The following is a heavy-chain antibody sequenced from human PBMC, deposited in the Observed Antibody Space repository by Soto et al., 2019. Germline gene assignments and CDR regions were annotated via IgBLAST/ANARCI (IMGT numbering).Heavy chain of an antibody. V-gene: IGHV3-21*01. CDR3: ARVTIFGVAIDY. J-gene: IGHJ4*02. CDR2: ISSSSSYI. D-gene: IGHD3-3*01. Sequence: EVQLVESGGGLVKPGGSLRLSCAASGFTFSSYSMNWVRQAPGKGLEWVSSISSSSSYIYYADSVNGRFTISRDNAKNSLHLQMNSLRAEDTAVYYCARVTIFGVAIDYWGQGTLVTVSS. CDR1: GFTFSSYS.